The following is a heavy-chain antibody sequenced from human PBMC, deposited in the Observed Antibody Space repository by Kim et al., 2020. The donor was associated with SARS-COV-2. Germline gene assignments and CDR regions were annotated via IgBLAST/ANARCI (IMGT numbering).Heavy chain of an antibody. J-gene: IGHJ5*02. Sequence: SETLSLTCTVSGGSISSSSYYWGWIRQPPGKGLEWIGSIYYSGSTYYNPSLKSRVTISVDTSKNQFSLKLSSVTAADTAVYYCARRWQGGWFDPWGQGTLVTVSS. V-gene: IGHV4-39*01. CDR3: ARRWQGGWFDP. D-gene: IGHD1-26*01. CDR1: GGSISSSSYY. CDR2: IYYSGST.